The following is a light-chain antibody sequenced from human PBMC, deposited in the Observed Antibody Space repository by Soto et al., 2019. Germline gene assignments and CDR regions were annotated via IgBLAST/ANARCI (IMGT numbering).Light chain of an antibody. Sequence: EIVLTQSPATLSLSPGERATLSCRASQSVNNYIAWYQQKPGQAPRLLISDASNRATGIPARFSGSRSGTDFTLTISSLEPEDFAVYYCQQRRSWPPAFGGGTKVEIK. J-gene: IGKJ4*01. CDR3: QQRRSWPPA. V-gene: IGKV3-11*01. CDR2: DAS. CDR1: QSVNNY.